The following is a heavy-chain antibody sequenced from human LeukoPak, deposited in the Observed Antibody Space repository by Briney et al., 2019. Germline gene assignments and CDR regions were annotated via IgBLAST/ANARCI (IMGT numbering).Heavy chain of an antibody. D-gene: IGHD2-2*01. CDR1: DGSLSGYY. V-gene: IGHV4-34*01. Sequence: SETLSLTCAVYDGSLSGYYWTWIRQPPGRGLEWIGEINHRGITNYTPPLKSRVTISVDTSKNQFSLKLTSVTAADTAVYYCARSCRYDHCWLDYWGQGTLVIVSS. CDR2: INHRGIT. CDR3: ARSCRYDHCWLDY. J-gene: IGHJ4*02.